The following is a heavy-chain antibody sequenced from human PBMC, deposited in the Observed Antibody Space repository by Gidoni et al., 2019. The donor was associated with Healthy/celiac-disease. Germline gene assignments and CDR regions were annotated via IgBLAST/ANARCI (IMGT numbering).Heavy chain of an antibody. CDR2: ISYDGSNK. D-gene: IGHD2-15*01. J-gene: IGHJ4*02. CDR1: GFTFRSYA. CDR3: ARDLGIVVVVAATLDY. V-gene: IGHV3-30-3*01. Sequence: QVQLVESGGGVVQPGRSLRLSCAASGFTFRSYAMHWVRQAPGKGLEWVAVISYDGSNKYYADSVKGRFTISRDNSKNTLYLQMNSLRAEDTAVYYCARDLGIVVVVAATLDYWGQGTLVTVSS.